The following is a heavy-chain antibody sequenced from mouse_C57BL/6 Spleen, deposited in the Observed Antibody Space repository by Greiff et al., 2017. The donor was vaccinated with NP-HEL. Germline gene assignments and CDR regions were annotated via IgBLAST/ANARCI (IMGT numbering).Heavy chain of an antibody. V-gene: IGHV5-17*01. Sequence: DVHLVESGGGLVKPGGSLKLSCAASGFTFSDYGMHWVRQAPEKGLEWVAYISSGSSTIYYADTVKGRFTISRDNAKNTLFLQMTSLRSEDTAMYYCARTPIYYYGSYWYFDVWGTGTTVTVSS. CDR2: ISSGSSTI. CDR1: GFTFSDYG. J-gene: IGHJ1*03. D-gene: IGHD1-1*01. CDR3: ARTPIYYYGSYWYFDV.